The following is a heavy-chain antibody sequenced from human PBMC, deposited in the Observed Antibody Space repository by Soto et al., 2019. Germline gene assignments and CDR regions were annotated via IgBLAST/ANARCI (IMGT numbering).Heavy chain of an antibody. CDR3: TTSSHTYYDILTGYYTGQPFYFDY. D-gene: IGHD3-9*01. Sequence: LRLSCAASGFTFSNAWMSWVRQAPGKGLEWVGRIKSKTDGGTTDYAAPVKGRFTISRDDSKNTLYLQMNSLKTEDTAVYYCTTSSHTYYDILTGYYTGQPFYFDYWGQGTLVTVSS. CDR1: GFTFSNAW. CDR2: IKSKTDGGTT. J-gene: IGHJ4*02. V-gene: IGHV3-15*01.